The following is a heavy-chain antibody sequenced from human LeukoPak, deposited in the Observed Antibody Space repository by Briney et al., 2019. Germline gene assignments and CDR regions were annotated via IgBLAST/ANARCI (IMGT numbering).Heavy chain of an antibody. Sequence: GGALRLSCAASGFTVSSNYMSWVRQAPGKGLEWVSLIYSGGSTYYADSVKGRFTISRDNSKNTLYLQMNSLRAEDTAVYYCAKDWQGGGFYYYMDVWGKGTTVTVSS. J-gene: IGHJ6*03. CDR3: AKDWQGGGFYYYMDV. CDR1: GFTVSSNY. V-gene: IGHV3-53*05. CDR2: IYSGGST.